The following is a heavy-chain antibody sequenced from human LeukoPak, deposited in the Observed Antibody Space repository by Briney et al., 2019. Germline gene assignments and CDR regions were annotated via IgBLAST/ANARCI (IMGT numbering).Heavy chain of an antibody. J-gene: IGHJ4*02. CDR3: ASPTQGYCSGGSFYAFEY. CDR2: IIPIFGTA. CDR1: GGTFSSYA. V-gene: IGHV1-69*01. D-gene: IGHD2-15*01. Sequence: GSSVKVSCKPSGGTFSSYAISWVRQAPGQGLEWMGGIIPIFGTANYAQKFQGRVTITADESTSTAYMELRSLRSDDTAVYYCASPTQGYCSGGSFYAFEYWGQGTLVTVSS.